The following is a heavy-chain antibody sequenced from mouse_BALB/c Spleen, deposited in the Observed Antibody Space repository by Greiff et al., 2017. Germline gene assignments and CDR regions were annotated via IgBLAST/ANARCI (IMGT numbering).Heavy chain of an antibody. Sequence: EVQLVESGPELVKPGASVKISCKASGYSFTGYFMNWVKQSHGKSLEWIGRINPYNGDTFYNQKFKGKATLTVDKSSSTAHMELLSLTSEDSAVYYCGRRLLRPFYAMDYWGQGASVAVSS. CDR1: GYSFTGYF. V-gene: IGHV1-37*01. D-gene: IGHD1-2*01. CDR3: GRRLLRPFYAMDY. J-gene: IGHJ4*01. CDR2: INPYNGDT.